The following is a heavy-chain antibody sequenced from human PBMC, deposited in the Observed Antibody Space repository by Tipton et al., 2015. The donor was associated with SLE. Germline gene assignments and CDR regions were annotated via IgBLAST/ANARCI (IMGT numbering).Heavy chain of an antibody. CDR2: IYYSGST. V-gene: IGHV4-59*01. D-gene: IGHD3-22*01. CDR3: ARFSYESSGYSFGY. CDR1: GGSISSYY. Sequence: TLSLTCTVSGGSISSYYWSWIRQPPGQGLEWIGYIYYSGSTNYNPSLKSRVTISVDTSKNQFSLKLSSVTAADTAVYYCARFSYESSGYSFGYWGQGTLVTVSS. J-gene: IGHJ4*02.